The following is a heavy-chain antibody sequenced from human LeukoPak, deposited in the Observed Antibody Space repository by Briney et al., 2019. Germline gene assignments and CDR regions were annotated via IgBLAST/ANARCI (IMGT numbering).Heavy chain of an antibody. CDR3: ARDVGPKLPAFDL. D-gene: IGHD1-26*01. CDR1: GDSFSNSE. CDR2: ITPIFGLP. Sequence: SVKVSCKASGDSFSNSEINWVRQAPGQGLEWMGVITPIFGLPNYAENFQGRVTITAETSTSTVYLELSSLRFDDTAIYFCARDVGPKLPAFDLWGQGTLVTVS. V-gene: IGHV1-69*10. J-gene: IGHJ3*01.